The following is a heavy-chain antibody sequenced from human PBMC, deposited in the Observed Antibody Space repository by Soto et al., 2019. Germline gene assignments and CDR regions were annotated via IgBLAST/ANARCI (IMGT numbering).Heavy chain of an antibody. J-gene: IGHJ4*02. CDR2: INSDGSST. V-gene: IGHV3-74*01. D-gene: IGHD6-13*01. Sequence: PWGSLRLSCAASGFTFSSYWMHWVRQAPGKGLVWVSRINSDGSSTSYADSVKGRFTISRDNAKNTLYLQMNSLRAEDTAVYYCARDEAAQYYFDYWGQGTLVTVSS. CDR1: GFTFSSYW. CDR3: ARDEAAQYYFDY.